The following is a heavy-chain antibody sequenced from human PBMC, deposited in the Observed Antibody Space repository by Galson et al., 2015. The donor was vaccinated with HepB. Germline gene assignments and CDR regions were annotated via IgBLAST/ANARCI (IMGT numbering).Heavy chain of an antibody. J-gene: IGHJ4*02. D-gene: IGHD6-25*01. CDR3: AKSLIAAALAY. CDR1: GFTFSSYA. Sequence: SLRLSCAASGFTFSSYAMSWVRQAPGKGLEWVAVISYDGSNKYYADSVKGRFTISRDNSKNALYLQMNSLRAEDTAVYYCAKSLIAAALAYWGQGTLVTVSS. V-gene: IGHV3-30*18. CDR2: ISYDGSNK.